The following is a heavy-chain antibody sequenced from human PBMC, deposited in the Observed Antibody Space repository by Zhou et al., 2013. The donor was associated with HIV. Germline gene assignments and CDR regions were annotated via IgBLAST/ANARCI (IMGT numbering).Heavy chain of an antibody. Sequence: EVQLVESGGGLVKPGGSLRLSCAASGFTFSIYTMSWVRQAPGKGLEWVSVIYSGGSTYYADSVKGRFTISRDNSKNTLYLQMNSLRAEDTAVYYCARDPDYGAHPAGWFDPWGQGTLVTVSS. CDR2: IYSGGST. CDR3: ARDPDYGAHPAGWFDP. V-gene: IGHV3-66*01. D-gene: IGHD3-16*01. CDR1: GFTFSIYT. J-gene: IGHJ5*02.